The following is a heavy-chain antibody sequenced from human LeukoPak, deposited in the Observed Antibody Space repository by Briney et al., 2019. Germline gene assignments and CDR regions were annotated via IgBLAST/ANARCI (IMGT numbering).Heavy chain of an antibody. CDR1: GFTFDDYA. D-gene: IGHD3-22*01. CDR3: AKDIRPYYYDSSGYGFDY. CDR2: ISWNSGSI. J-gene: IGHJ4*02. Sequence: GGSLRLSCAASGFTFDDYAMHWVRQAPGKGLEWVSGISWNSGSIGYADSVKGRFTISRDNAKNSLYLQMNSLRAEDMALYYCAKDIRPYYYDSSGYGFDYWSQGTLVTVSS. V-gene: IGHV3-9*03.